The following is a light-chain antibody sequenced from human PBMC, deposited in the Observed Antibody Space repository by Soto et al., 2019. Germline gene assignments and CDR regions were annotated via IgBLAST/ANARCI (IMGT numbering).Light chain of an antibody. CDR3: QPYHDLPPFT. CDR1: QDIRTS. CDR2: GAS. V-gene: IGKV1-33*01. Sequence: DIQMTQSPSSLSASVGARVSITCQASQDIRTSLSWFQQQPGRAPKHMIYGASYLETGVPSRFRGSGSGTDFTFTISSLQAEDIATYYCQPYHDLPPFTFGPGTRVDV. J-gene: IGKJ3*01.